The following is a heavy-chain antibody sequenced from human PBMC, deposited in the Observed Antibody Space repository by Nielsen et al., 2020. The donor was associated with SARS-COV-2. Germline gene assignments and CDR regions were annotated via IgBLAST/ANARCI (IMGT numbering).Heavy chain of an antibody. CDR3: ARARGAYGDYYYYYDTDV. Sequence: SQTLSLTCAISGDSVSSSSAAWNWIRPSPSRGLEWLGRTYYRSKWYNDYAVSVKSRITINPDTSKNQFSLHLNSVTPEDTAVYYCARARGAYGDYYYYYDTDVWGKGTTVTVSS. V-gene: IGHV6-1*01. CDR2: TYYRSKWYN. CDR1: GDSVSSSSAA. J-gene: IGHJ6*03. D-gene: IGHD4-17*01.